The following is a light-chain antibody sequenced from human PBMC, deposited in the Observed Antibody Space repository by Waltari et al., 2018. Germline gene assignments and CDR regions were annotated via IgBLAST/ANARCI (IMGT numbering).Light chain of an antibody. J-gene: IGLJ7*01. Sequence: QSALTQPASVSGSPGQSITIPCTGTSSDVGGYNYVSWYQQHPGKAPKLMIYYVSNRPSGVSNRFSGSKSGNTASLTISGLQAEDEADYYCSSYTSSSTVFGGGTQLTVL. CDR2: YVS. CDR1: SSDVGGYNY. V-gene: IGLV2-14*01. CDR3: SSYTSSSTV.